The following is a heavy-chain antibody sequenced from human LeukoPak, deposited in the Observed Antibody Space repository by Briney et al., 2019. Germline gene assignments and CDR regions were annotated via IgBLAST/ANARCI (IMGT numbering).Heavy chain of an antibody. CDR2: ISGSGGST. Sequence: LSLTCTVSGGSISSGGYYWSWVRQAPGKGLEWVSAISGSGGSTYYADSVKGRFTISRDNSKNTLYLQMNSLRAEDTAVYYCAKDLWYYYDSGIDYWGQGTLVTVSS. V-gene: IGHV3-23*01. CDR1: GGSISSGGYY. J-gene: IGHJ4*02. CDR3: AKDLWYYYDSGIDY. D-gene: IGHD3-22*01.